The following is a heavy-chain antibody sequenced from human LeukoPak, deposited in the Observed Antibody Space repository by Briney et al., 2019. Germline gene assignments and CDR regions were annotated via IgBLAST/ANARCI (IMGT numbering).Heavy chain of an antibody. Sequence: ASVKVSCKASGYTFSSYSISWVRQAPGQGLEWMGWISTYNGNTNYAQKFQGRVIMTTDTYTKTAYMELTSLRSDDTAVYYCTRDYSLSSSGPPYGFDIWGQGTMVTVSS. CDR3: TRDYSLSSSGPPYGFDI. D-gene: IGHD6-19*01. V-gene: IGHV1-18*01. CDR2: ISTYNGNT. J-gene: IGHJ3*02. CDR1: GYTFSSYS.